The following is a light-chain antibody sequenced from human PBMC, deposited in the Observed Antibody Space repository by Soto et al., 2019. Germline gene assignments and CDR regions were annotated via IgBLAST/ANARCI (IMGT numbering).Light chain of an antibody. CDR3: LQHKSYPLT. Sequence: PITQAPASLSASVGDSVPITCRASQGIRNDLGWYQQKPGKAHKRLIYAASSLQSGVPSRFRGSGSGTELTLTISSLQPEDGGTDDGLQHKSYPLTFGGGTKVDIK. V-gene: IGKV1-17*01. CDR1: QGIRND. J-gene: IGKJ4*01. CDR2: AAS.